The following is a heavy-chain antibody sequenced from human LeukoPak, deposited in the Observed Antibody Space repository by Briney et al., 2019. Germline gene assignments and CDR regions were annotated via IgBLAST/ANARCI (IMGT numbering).Heavy chain of an antibody. CDR1: GFTFSSYG. CDR3: ARDIGRYTCGLVVAAGDY. V-gene: IGHV3-30*02. J-gene: IGHJ4*02. D-gene: IGHD2-2*01. Sequence: PGGSLRLSCAASGFTFSSYGMHWVRQAPGKGLEWVAFIRYDGSNKYYADSVKGQFTISRDNSKNTLYLQMNSLRAEDAAVYYCARDIGRYTCGLVVAAGDYWGQGTLVTVSS. CDR2: IRYDGSNK.